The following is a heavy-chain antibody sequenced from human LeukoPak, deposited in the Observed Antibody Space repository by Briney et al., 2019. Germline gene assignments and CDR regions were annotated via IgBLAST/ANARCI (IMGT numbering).Heavy chain of an antibody. CDR1: GFTFSSYS. CDR3: ARDFSRGSYFPEYFQH. CDR2: ISSSSSYI. D-gene: IGHD1-26*01. Sequence: GGSLRLSCAASGFTFSSYSMNWVRQAPGKGLEWVSSISSSSSYIYYADSVKGRFTISRDNAKNSLYLQMNSLRAEDTAVYYCARDFSRGSYFPEYFQHWGQGTLVTVSS. V-gene: IGHV3-21*01. J-gene: IGHJ1*01.